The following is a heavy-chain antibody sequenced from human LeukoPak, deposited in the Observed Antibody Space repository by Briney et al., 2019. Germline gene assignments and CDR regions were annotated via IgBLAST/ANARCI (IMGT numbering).Heavy chain of an antibody. D-gene: IGHD3-3*01. CDR1: GFTFSSYS. CDR2: ISSSSSYI. J-gene: IGHJ6*03. Sequence: GGSLRLSCAASGFTFSSYSMNWVRQAPGKGLEWVSSISSSSSYIYYADSVKGRFTISRDNAKNSLYLQMNSLRAEDTAVYYCARAGAGYYDFWSGYYRYYMDVWGKGTTVTVSS. V-gene: IGHV3-21*01. CDR3: ARAGAGYYDFWSGYYRYYMDV.